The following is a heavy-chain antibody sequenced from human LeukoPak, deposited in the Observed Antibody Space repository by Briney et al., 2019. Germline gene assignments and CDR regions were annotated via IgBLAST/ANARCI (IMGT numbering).Heavy chain of an antibody. D-gene: IGHD6-6*01. CDR1: GFTFSSYA. CDR2: ISSSGSTI. V-gene: IGHV3-48*04. Sequence: GGSLRLSCAASGFTFSSYAMSWVRQAPGKGLEWVSYISSSGSTIYYADSVKGRFTISRDNAKNSLYLQMNSLRAEDTAVYYCARDPRLEYSSSSEGPDYWGQGTLVTVSS. CDR3: ARDPRLEYSSSSEGPDY. J-gene: IGHJ4*02.